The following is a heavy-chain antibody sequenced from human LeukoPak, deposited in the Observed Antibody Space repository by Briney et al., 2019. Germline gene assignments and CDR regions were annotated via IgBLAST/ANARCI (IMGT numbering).Heavy chain of an antibody. V-gene: IGHV3-23*01. D-gene: IGHD2-2*01. Sequence: GGSLRLSCAASGFTFSSYAMSWVRQAPGKGLEWVSSINGSGGSTYYADSVKGRFTISRDNSKNTLYLQMNSLRAEDTAVYYCANIPTYQLLFLGYNYFDYWGQGTLVTVSS. J-gene: IGHJ4*02. CDR1: GFTFSSYA. CDR2: INGSGGST. CDR3: ANIPTYQLLFLGYNYFDY.